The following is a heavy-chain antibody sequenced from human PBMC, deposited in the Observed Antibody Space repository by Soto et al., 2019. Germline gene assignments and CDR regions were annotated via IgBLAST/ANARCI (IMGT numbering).Heavy chain of an antibody. Sequence: ASVKVSCKASGGTFSSYAISWVRQAPGQGLEWMGGIIPIFGTANYAQKFQGRVTITADESTSTAYMELSSLRSEDTAVYYCSRAPVHRSYFYYYMDVWGKGTTGTVAS. CDR1: GGTFSSYA. V-gene: IGHV1-69*13. CDR3: SRAPVHRSYFYYYMDV. CDR2: IIPIFGTA. D-gene: IGHD1-1*01. J-gene: IGHJ6*03.